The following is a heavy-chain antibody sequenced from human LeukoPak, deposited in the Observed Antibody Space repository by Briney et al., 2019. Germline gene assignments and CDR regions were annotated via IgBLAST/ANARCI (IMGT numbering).Heavy chain of an antibody. CDR1: GGSISSHY. CDR3: ATIKRGNIYGYFDF. Sequence: SETLSLTCTVPGGSISSHYWSWIRQPPGKGLEWIGYMYDSVRTKDNPSLKSRVTLSADTSKNQFSLRLSSVTAADTAVYYCATIKRGNIYGYFDFWGQGILVTVSS. D-gene: IGHD5-18*01. J-gene: IGHJ4*02. V-gene: IGHV4-59*11. CDR2: MYDSVRT.